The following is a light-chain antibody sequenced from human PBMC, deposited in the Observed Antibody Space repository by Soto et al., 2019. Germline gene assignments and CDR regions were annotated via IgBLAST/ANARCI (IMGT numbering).Light chain of an antibody. J-gene: IGLJ1*01. V-gene: IGLV1-44*01. CDR1: SSNIGITT. Sequence: QSVLTQPPSASGTPGQTITISCSGGSSNIGITTVNWYEHLPGTAPRLLIYGNNQRPSGVPDRFSGSKSGTSASLAISGLQSEDDGHYYCATWDDSLDVHVFGTGTKLTVL. CDR3: ATWDDSLDVHV. CDR2: GNN.